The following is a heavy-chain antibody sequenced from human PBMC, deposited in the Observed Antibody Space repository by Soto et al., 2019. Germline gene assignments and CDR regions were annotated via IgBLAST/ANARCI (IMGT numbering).Heavy chain of an antibody. Sequence: QLQLQESGSGLVKPSQTLSLTCAVSGGSISSGGYSWSWIRQPPGKGLECIGYIYHSGRTYYHPSLKSRVTIAVDRSKNQFPVKLSSVPAADTAVYYCASRPPYYYGSGSYGFDPWGQGTLVTVSS. CDR1: GGSISSGGYS. J-gene: IGHJ5*02. CDR2: IYHSGRT. D-gene: IGHD3-10*01. V-gene: IGHV4-30-2*01. CDR3: ASRPPYYYGSGSYGFDP.